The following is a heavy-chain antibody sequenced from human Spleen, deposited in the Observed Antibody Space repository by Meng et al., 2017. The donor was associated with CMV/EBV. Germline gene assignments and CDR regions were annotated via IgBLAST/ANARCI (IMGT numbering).Heavy chain of an antibody. CDR3: ARGGPPPNRLIVVVPSSGYYGLDV. CDR1: GGSFSGYY. D-gene: IGHD2-15*01. CDR2: INHNGST. V-gene: IGHV4-34*01. Sequence: GSLRLSCTVYGGSFSGYYWTWIRQPPGKGLEWMGEINHNGSTNDSPSLKSRVTMSVDTSKGQFSLKMTSVTAADTAVYYCARGGPPPNRLIVVVPSSGYYGLDVWGQGTTVTVSS. J-gene: IGHJ6*02.